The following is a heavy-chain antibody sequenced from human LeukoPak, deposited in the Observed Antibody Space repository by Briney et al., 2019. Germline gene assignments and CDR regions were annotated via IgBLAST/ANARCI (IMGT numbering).Heavy chain of an antibody. CDR3: ARVRGAGLQYYYMDV. V-gene: IGHV3-30-3*01. J-gene: IGHJ6*03. CDR2: ISYDGSNK. CDR1: GFTFSSYA. D-gene: IGHD1-26*01. Sequence: GRSLRLSCAASGFTFSSYAMHWVRQAPGKGLEWVAVISYDGSNKYYADSVKGRFTISRDNSKNTLYLQMNSLRAEDTAVYYCARVRGAGLQYYYMDVWGKGTTVIVSS.